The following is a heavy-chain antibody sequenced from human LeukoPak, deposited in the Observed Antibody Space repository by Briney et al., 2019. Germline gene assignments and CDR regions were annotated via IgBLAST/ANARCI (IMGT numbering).Heavy chain of an antibody. Sequence: GQXLEXXSTISGSGGSTYYADSVKGRFTISRDNSKNTLYLQLNSLRAEDTAVYYCAKGRNYYGSGSLDYWGQGTLVTVSS. CDR3: AKGRNYYGSGSLDY. D-gene: IGHD3-10*01. CDR2: ISGSGGST. J-gene: IGHJ4*02. V-gene: IGHV3-23*01.